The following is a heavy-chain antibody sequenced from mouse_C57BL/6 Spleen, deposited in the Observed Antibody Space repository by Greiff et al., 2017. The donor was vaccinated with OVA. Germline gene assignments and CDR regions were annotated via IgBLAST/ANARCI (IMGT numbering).Heavy chain of an antibody. CDR3: TREGLGGAMDY. CDR1: GFTFSSYA. D-gene: IGHD3-1*01. CDR2: ISSGGDYI. Sequence: EVKLVESGEGLVKPGGSLKLSCAASGFTFSSYAMSWVRQTPEKRLEWVAYISSGGDYIYYADTVKGRFTISRDNARNTLYLQMSSLKSEDTAMYYCTREGLGGAMDYWGQGTSVTVSS. J-gene: IGHJ4*01. V-gene: IGHV5-9-1*02.